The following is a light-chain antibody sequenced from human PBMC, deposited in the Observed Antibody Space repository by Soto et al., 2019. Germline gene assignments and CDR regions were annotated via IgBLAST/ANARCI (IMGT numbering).Light chain of an antibody. Sequence: EIQMTQSPSFLSASVGDRVTITCRASQRIDNFLNWYQQKPGKAPKLLIYGASSLQSGVPSRFSGSGSGTDFTLTITSLQPEDSATYHCQQRYKTSLSSFGQGTKVEIK. J-gene: IGKJ2*01. CDR2: GAS. CDR1: QRIDNF. CDR3: QQRYKTSLSS. V-gene: IGKV1-39*01.